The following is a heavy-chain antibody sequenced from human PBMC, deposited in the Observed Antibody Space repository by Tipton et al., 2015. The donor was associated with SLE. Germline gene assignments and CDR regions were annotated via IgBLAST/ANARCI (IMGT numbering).Heavy chain of an antibody. V-gene: IGHV3-9*01. CDR2: ISWNSGSI. Sequence: SLRLSCVASVFTFDDYAMHWVRQAPGKGLEWVSGISWNSGSIGYADSVKGRFTISRDNAKNSLYLQMNSLRAEDTALYYCAKDRSSGWFDYWGQGTLVTVSS. D-gene: IGHD6-19*01. CDR3: AKDRSSGWFDY. J-gene: IGHJ4*02. CDR1: VFTFDDYA.